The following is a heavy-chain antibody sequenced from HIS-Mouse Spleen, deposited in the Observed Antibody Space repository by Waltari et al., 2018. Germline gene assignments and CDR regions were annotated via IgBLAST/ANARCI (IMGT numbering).Heavy chain of an antibody. Sequence: QVQLQESGPGLVKPSETLSLTCTVSGYSISSGYYWGWIRKPPGKGLEWIGSIYHSGSTSYNPALKSRVTISVDTSKNQFSLKLSSVTAADTAVYYCARVKTWGQGTLVTVSS. V-gene: IGHV4-38-2*02. CDR3: ARVKT. CDR2: IYHSGST. CDR1: GYSISSGYY. J-gene: IGHJ5*02.